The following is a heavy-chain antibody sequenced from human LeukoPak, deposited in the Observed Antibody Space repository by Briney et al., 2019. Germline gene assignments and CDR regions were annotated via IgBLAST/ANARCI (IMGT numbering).Heavy chain of an antibody. J-gene: IGHJ4*02. Sequence: SGGSLRLSCAASGFTFSTYAMSWVRQAPGKGLEWVSGISGSGYSTYYADSVKGRFTISRDNSKNTLYLQMNSPRAEDTAIYYCAKLIVAARRFDYWGQGTLVTVSS. CDR1: GFTFSTYA. V-gene: IGHV3-23*01. CDR3: AKLIVAARRFDY. D-gene: IGHD6-6*01. CDR2: ISGSGYST.